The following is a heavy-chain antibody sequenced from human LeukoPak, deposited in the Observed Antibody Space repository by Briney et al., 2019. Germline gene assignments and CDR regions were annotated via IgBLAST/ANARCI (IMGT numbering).Heavy chain of an antibody. CDR1: GFTFSSYW. CDR3: ARDSLWDDFWSGYYARFDH. J-gene: IGHJ4*02. V-gene: IGHV3-7*01. Sequence: PGGSLRLSCAASGFTFSSYWMSWVRQAPGKGLEWVANIKQDGSEKYYVDSVKGRFTISRDNAKNSLYLQMNSLRAEDTAVYYCARDSLWDDFWSGYYARFDHWGQGTLVTVSS. CDR2: IKQDGSEK. D-gene: IGHD3-3*01.